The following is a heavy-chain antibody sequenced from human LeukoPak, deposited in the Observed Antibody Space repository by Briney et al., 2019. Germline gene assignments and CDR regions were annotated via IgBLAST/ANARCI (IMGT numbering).Heavy chain of an antibody. D-gene: IGHD3-22*01. CDR2: IYYSGST. CDR3: VRQGTNSGYYLLDY. V-gene: IGHV4-59*08. J-gene: IGHJ4*02. Sequence: PSETLSLTCTVSGVSISSYYWSWIRQPPGKGLEWIGHIYYSGSTNYNPSFKSRVTMSVDPSKNQFSLKLTSVTVADTATYYCVRQGTNSGYYLLDYWGQGHLVIVSS. CDR1: GVSISSYY.